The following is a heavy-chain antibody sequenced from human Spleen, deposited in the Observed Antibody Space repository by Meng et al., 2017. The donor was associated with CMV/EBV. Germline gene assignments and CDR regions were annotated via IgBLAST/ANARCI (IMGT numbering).Heavy chain of an antibody. Sequence: GESLKISCAASGFTFSSYWMSWVRQAPGKGLEWVANIKEDGSEKYYVDSVKGRFTISRDNAKESLYLQMNSLRAEDTAVYYCATRVPIVGVTSGLSGGYFDYWGQGMLVTVSS. CDR3: ATRVPIVGVTSGLSGGYFDY. CDR1: GFTFSSYW. D-gene: IGHD1-26*01. V-gene: IGHV3-7*01. CDR2: IKEDGSEK. J-gene: IGHJ4*02.